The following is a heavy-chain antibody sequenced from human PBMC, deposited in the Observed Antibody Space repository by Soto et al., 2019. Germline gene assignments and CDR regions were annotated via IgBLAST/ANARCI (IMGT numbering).Heavy chain of an antibody. CDR3: ERWIRGYYFYSGRYRVQNYSDS. Sequence: ASVKVSCKASTYTSRTYGISWVRQAPCQGLEWMGWVGVHSGNTNYAQKVQDRVTMTTGTSSNTAYMELRSLRSDDTAIYYCERWIRGYYFYSGRYRVQNYSDSWGKGTLGTVSS. CDR2: VGVHSGNT. J-gene: IGHJ4*02. D-gene: IGHD3-10*01. CDR1: TYTSRTYG. V-gene: IGHV1-18*01.